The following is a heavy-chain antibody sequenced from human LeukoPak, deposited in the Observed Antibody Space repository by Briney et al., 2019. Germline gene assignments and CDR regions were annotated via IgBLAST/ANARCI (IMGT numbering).Heavy chain of an antibody. J-gene: IGHJ6*03. CDR2: ISNSSSYI. Sequence: GGSLRLSCAASGFTFSSYSMNWVRQAPGKGLEGVSSISNSSSYIYYADSVKGRFTISRDNAKNSLYLQMNSLRAEDTAVYYCARDGGGYGLKKFYYYYYMDVWGKGTTVTVSS. D-gene: IGHD5-12*01. CDR1: GFTFSSYS. CDR3: ARDGGGYGLKKFYYYYYMDV. V-gene: IGHV3-21*01.